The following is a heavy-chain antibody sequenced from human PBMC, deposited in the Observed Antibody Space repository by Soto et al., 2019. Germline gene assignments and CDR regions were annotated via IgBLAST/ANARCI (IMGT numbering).Heavy chain of an antibody. CDR3: ARDDLPTMVRGVIITWFDP. CDR1: GFTFSSYS. D-gene: IGHD3-10*01. CDR2: ISSSSSYI. Sequence: PGGSLRLSCAASGFTFSSYSMNWVRQAPGKGLEWVSSISSSSSYIYYADSVKGRFTISRDNAKNSLYLQMNSLRAEDTAVYYCARDDLPTMVRGVIITWFDPWGQGTLVTVSS. V-gene: IGHV3-21*01. J-gene: IGHJ5*02.